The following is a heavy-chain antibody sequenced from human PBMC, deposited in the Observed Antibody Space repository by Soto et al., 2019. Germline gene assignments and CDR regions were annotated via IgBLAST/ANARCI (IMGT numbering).Heavy chain of an antibody. V-gene: IGHV1-69*13. CDR2: IIPIFGTA. J-gene: IGHJ6*02. CDR3: ARELKYLTVGVVAATSYYYGMDV. D-gene: IGHD2-15*01. Sequence: GASVKVSCKASGGTFSSYAISWVRQAPGQGLEWMGGIIPIFGTANYAQKFQGRVTITADESTSTAYMELSSLRSEDTAVYYCARELKYLTVGVVAATSYYYGMDVWGQGTTVTGSS. CDR1: GGTFSSYA.